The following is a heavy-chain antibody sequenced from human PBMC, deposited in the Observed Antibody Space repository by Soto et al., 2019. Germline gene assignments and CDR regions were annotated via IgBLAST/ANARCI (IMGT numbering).Heavy chain of an antibody. Sequence: QVQLVESGGGVVQPGRSLRLSCAASGFTFSSYGMHWVRQAPGKGLEWVAVISYDGSNKYYADSVKGRFTISRDNSKNTLYLQMNSLRAEDTAVYYCAKDLDDIVVVGDVFDYWGQGTLVTVSS. CDR1: GFTFSSYG. J-gene: IGHJ4*02. CDR2: ISYDGSNK. CDR3: AKDLDDIVVVGDVFDY. D-gene: IGHD2-2*01. V-gene: IGHV3-30*18.